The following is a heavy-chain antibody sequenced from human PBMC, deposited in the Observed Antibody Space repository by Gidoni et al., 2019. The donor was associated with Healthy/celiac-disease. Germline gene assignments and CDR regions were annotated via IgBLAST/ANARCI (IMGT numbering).Heavy chain of an antibody. V-gene: IGHV3-30*02. CDR1: GFTFSSYG. D-gene: IGHD2-2*01. J-gene: IGHJ5*02. CDR3: AKVLRERWPHQRPFDP. Sequence: QVQLVESGGGVVQPGGSLRLSCAASGFTFSSYGMHWVRQAPGKGLEWVTFIRYDGSDKYYADSVKGRFTISRDNSKNTLYLQMNSLRVEDTAVYYCAKVLRERWPHQRPFDPWGQGTLVMVSS. CDR2: IRYDGSDK.